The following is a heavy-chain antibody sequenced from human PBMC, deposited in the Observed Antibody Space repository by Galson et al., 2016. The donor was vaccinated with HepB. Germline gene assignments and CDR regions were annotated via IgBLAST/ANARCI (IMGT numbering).Heavy chain of an antibody. CDR1: GDSVSSYKW. Sequence: SETLSLTCAVYGDSVSSYKWWTWVRQPPGKGLEWIGEIHHRRSSNFNPSLKSRLTISVDKSKNQFSLRLNSVTAADTAVYFCARGGDWRLDYWGQGILVTVSS. V-gene: IGHV4-4*02. CDR3: ARGGDWRLDY. D-gene: IGHD2-21*02. J-gene: IGHJ4*02. CDR2: IHHRRSS.